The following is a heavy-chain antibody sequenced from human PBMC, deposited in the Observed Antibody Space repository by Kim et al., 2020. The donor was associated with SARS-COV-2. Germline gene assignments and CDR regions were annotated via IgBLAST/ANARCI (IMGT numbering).Heavy chain of an antibody. CDR3: AKDLRAVAGYFFDS. J-gene: IGHJ4*02. CDR2: ISGSVGTT. Sequence: GGSLRLSCAASGFTFSSFAMTWVRQAPGKGLEWVSSISGSVGTTYYADSVKGRFTISRDNSKNTLYLQMNGLRAEDTAIYYCAKDLRAVAGYFFDSWGQGTLVTVSS. V-gene: IGHV3-23*01. D-gene: IGHD6-13*01. CDR1: GFTFSSFA.